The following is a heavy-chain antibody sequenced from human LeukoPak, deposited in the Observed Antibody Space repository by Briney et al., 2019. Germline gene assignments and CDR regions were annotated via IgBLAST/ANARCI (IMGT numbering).Heavy chain of an antibody. J-gene: IGHJ4*02. CDR3: ARDSSRGYGYGSRFDY. CDR2: ISGSGGSA. D-gene: IGHD3-22*01. Sequence: GGSLRVSCAASGCTFSSYARSWVRQAPGKGLEWVSAISGSGGSAYYADPVNGRFTTPRDNSKTTLNLQVNSLRAEATAVYYCARDSSRGYGYGSRFDYWGQGTLVTVSS. V-gene: IGHV3-23*01. CDR1: GCTFSSYA.